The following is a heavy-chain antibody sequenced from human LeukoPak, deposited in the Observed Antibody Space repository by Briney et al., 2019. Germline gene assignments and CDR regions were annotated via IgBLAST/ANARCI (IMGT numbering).Heavy chain of an antibody. V-gene: IGHV1-69*05. J-gene: IGHJ4*02. CDR2: IIPIFGTA. D-gene: IGHD4-17*01. CDR1: GGTFSSYT. Sequence: SVKVSCKASGGTFSSYTISWVRQAPGQGLEWMGRIIPIFGTANYAQKFQGRVTITTDESTSTAYMELSSLRSEDTAVYCCARDPWARDGDYGFDYWGQGTLVTVSS. CDR3: ARDPWARDGDYGFDY.